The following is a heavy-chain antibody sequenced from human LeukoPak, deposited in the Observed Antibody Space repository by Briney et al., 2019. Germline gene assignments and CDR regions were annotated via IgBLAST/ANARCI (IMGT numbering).Heavy chain of an antibody. CDR3: ARGRGSYSLDS. J-gene: IGHJ4*02. D-gene: IGHD1-26*01. CDR1: GFIFSNYA. V-gene: IGHV3-23*01. Sequence: PGGSLRLSCAASGFIFSNYAMSWVRQAPGKGLEWVSDSSGSGGTTYYADSVKGRFTISRDNSKNTLYLQMNGLRTEDTAVYYCARGRGSYSLDSWGQGTLVTVSS. CDR2: SSGSGGTT.